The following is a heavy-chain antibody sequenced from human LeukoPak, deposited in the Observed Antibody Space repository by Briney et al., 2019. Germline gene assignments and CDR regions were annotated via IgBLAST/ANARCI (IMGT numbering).Heavy chain of an antibody. Sequence: RAGGSLRLSCAASGFTFSSYAMHWVRQAPGKGLEWVAVISYDGSNKYYADSVKGRFTISRDNSKNTLYLQMNSLRAEDTAVYYCAGDVIRYYYGSGSYSRSFDAFDIWGQGTMVTVSS. CDR3: AGDVIRYYYGSGSYSRSFDAFDI. V-gene: IGHV3-30*04. CDR1: GFTFSSYA. D-gene: IGHD3-10*01. CDR2: ISYDGSNK. J-gene: IGHJ3*02.